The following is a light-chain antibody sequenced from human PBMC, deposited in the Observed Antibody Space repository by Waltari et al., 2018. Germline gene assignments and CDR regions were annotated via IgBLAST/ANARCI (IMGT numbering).Light chain of an antibody. Sequence: DIVMTQSPDSLALSLGERATINCKSSQSVLYNSNGKNYLAWYQQKPGQPPKLLIYWASTRQSGVPDRFSGSGSGTDFTITINSLQTEDVAVYYCQQYYRSRTFGQGTKVEIK. CDR2: WAS. V-gene: IGKV4-1*01. CDR3: QQYYRSRT. CDR1: QSVLYNSNGKNY. J-gene: IGKJ1*01.